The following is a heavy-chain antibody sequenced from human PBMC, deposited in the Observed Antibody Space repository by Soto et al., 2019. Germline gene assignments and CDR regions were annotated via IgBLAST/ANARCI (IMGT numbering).Heavy chain of an antibody. CDR1: GYTFTSYG. D-gene: IGHD1-1*01. CDR2: ISAHNGNT. J-gene: IGHJ4*02. Sequence: QVHLVQSGAEVKKPGASVKVSCKGSGYTFTSYGITWVRQAPGQGLEWMGWISAHNGNTNYAQKFQGRVTVTRDTSTSTAYMELRSLRSDDMAVYYCARGRYGDYWGQGALVTVSS. CDR3: ARGRYGDY. V-gene: IGHV1-18*03.